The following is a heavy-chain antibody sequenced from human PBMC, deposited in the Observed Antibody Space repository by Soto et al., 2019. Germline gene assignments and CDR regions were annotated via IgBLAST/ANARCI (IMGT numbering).Heavy chain of an antibody. V-gene: IGHV3-30-3*01. CDR3: ARAGCDGGRCYTLVGLRYGMDV. D-gene: IGHD2-15*01. CDR2: ISYDGNNK. J-gene: IGHJ6*02. CDR1: GFTFSSYV. Sequence: QVQLVESGGGVVQPGRSLRLSCAASGFTFSSYVMHWVRQAPGKGLEWVAVISYDGNNKYYADSVKGRFTISRDNSKNTLSLQMNSLRAEDTAAYYCARAGCDGGRCYTLVGLRYGMDVWGQGTTVTVSS.